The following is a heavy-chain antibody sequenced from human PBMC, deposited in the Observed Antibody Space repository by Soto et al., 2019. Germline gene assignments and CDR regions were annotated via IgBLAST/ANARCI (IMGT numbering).Heavy chain of an antibody. V-gene: IGHV4-31*03. CDR3: ARHSSHREGYGMDV. J-gene: IGHJ6*01. D-gene: IGHD3-22*01. Sequence: TLSPTCTLSRDLSRSRRNSWTWTRQHPGKGLEWLGSTYYSGSTYYNPSINNRLTMSIATSKNQFSLKLTSVTAADTAVYYGARHSSHREGYGMDVWGRGTTLTVS. CDR1: RDLSRSRRNS. CDR2: TYYSGST.